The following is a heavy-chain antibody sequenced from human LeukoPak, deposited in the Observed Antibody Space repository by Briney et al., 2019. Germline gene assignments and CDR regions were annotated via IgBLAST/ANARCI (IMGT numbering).Heavy chain of an antibody. D-gene: IGHD3-10*01. CDR2: INHSGST. Sequence: PSETLSLTCAVYGGSFSGYYWSWIRQPPGKGLEWIGEINHSGSTNYNPSLKCRVTISVDTSKNQFSLKLSSVTAADTAVYYCATRYYYGSGSYNDYWGQGTLVTVSS. CDR3: ATRYYYGSGSYNDY. J-gene: IGHJ4*02. V-gene: IGHV4-34*01. CDR1: GGSFSGYY.